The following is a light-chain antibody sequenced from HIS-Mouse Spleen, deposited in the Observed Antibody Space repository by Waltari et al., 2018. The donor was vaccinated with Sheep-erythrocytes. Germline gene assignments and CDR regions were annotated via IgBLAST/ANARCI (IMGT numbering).Light chain of an antibody. J-gene: IGKJ2*01. CDR2: DAS. CDR1: QSVSSY. V-gene: IGKV3-11*01. CDR3: QQRSNXYT. Sequence: EIVLTQSPATLSLSPGERATLSCRASQSVSSYLAWYQQKPGQAPRLLIYDASNRATGIPARFXGSGSGTDFTLTISSLEPEDFAVYYCQQRSNXYTFGQGTKLEIK.